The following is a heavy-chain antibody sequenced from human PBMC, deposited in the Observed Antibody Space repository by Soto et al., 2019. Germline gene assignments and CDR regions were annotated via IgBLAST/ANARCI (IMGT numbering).Heavy chain of an antibody. Sequence: QVQLEESGGGLVKPGGSLRLSCAASGFTFSAVYMSWIRQAPNKGLEYISYISSSGTSANYADSVKGRFTISRDNAKNSLYLQMNSLRAEDTAVYYCARDRGAVTGQDFDYWGQGAQVTVSS. CDR3: ARDRGAVTGQDFDY. V-gene: IGHV3-11*05. CDR1: GFTFSAVY. CDR2: ISSSGTSA. D-gene: IGHD6-19*01. J-gene: IGHJ4*02.